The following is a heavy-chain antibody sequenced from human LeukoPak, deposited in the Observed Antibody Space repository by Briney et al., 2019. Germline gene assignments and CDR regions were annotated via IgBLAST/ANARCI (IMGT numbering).Heavy chain of an antibody. CDR3: ASQDERITMVRGVIRFDY. CDR1: GGSISSSSYY. D-gene: IGHD3-10*01. Sequence: PSETLSLTCTVSGGSISSSSYYWGWIRQPPGKGLEWIGSIYYSGSTYYNPSLKSRATISVDTSKNQFSLKLSSVTAADTAVYYCASQDERITMVRGVIRFDYWGQGTLVTVSS. V-gene: IGHV4-39*01. CDR2: IYYSGST. J-gene: IGHJ4*02.